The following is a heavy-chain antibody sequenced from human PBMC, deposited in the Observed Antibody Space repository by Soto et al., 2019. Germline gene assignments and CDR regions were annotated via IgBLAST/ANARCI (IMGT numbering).Heavy chain of an antibody. CDR3: ARARLSNGDPNIYFFYGLDV. D-gene: IGHD3-10*01. V-gene: IGHV1-69*01. CDR1: GDMFRNSA. J-gene: IGHJ6*02. Sequence: QVQLVQAGAEVKRPGSSVKVSCKASGDMFRNSAFTWVRQAPGQGLAWMGVIIPLFRKTDVAQNFQGRVTFTAYESTSSLYMEVSSLTSEETAVYYCARARLSNGDPNIYFFYGLDVWGQGTTINVSS. CDR2: IIPLFRKT.